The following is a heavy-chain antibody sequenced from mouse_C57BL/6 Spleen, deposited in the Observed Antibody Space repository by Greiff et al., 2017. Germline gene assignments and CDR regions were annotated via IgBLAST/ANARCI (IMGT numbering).Heavy chain of an antibody. J-gene: IGHJ1*03. V-gene: IGHV1-82*01. Sequence: VQLQQSGPELVKPGASVKISCKASGYAFSSSWMNWVKQRPGKGLEWIGRIYPGDGDTNYNGKFKGKATLNADKSSSTAYMQLSSLPSEDSAVYFCIYYDYDIYFDVWGTGTTVNVSS. CDR1: GYAFSSSW. D-gene: IGHD2-4*01. CDR3: IYYDYDIYFDV. CDR2: IYPGDGDT.